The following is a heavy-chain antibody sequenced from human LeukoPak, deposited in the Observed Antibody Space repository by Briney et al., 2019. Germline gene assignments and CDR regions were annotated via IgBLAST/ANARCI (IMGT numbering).Heavy chain of an antibody. V-gene: IGHV4-39*01. D-gene: IGHD6-6*01. CDR1: GGSISSSSYY. CDR3: ARQPVAARSYYFDY. Sequence: SETLSLTCTVSGGSISSSSYYWGWIRQPPGKGLEWIGSIYYSGSTYYNPFLKSRVTISVDTSKNQFSLKLSSVTAADTAVYYCARQPVAARSYYFDYWGQGTLVTVSS. CDR2: IYYSGST. J-gene: IGHJ4*02.